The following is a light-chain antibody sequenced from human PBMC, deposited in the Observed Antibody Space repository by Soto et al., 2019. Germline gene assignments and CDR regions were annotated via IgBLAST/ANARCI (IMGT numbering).Light chain of an antibody. CDR3: QQSYSTPG. Sequence: DIQMTQSPSSLSASVGDRVTITCRASQSISSYLNWYQQKPGKAPKLLIYAASSLQSVVPSRFSGSGSGTDFTLTISSLQPEDFATYYCQQSYSTPGFGGGTKVEIK. J-gene: IGKJ4*01. CDR2: AAS. V-gene: IGKV1-39*01. CDR1: QSISSY.